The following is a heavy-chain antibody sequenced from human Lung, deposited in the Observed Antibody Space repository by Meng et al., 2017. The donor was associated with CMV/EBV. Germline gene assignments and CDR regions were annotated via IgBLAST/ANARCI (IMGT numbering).Heavy chain of an antibody. V-gene: IGHV1-8*01. J-gene: IGHJ6*02. CDR3: ARGKGSYYYYYGMDV. Sequence: ASVXVSCKASGYTFTSYDINWVRQATGQGLEWMGWMNPNSGNTGHAQKFQGRVTMTRNTSISTAYMELSSLRSEDTAVYYCARGKGSYYYYYGMDVWGQGTTVTVSS. CDR2: MNPNSGNT. CDR1: GYTFTSYD. D-gene: IGHD5-18*01.